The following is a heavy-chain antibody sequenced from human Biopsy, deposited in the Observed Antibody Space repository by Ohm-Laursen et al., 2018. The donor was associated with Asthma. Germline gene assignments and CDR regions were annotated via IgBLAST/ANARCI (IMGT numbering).Heavy chain of an antibody. CDR1: EFTFDDYA. J-gene: IGHJ4*02. CDR2: ISGSGGST. Sequence: SLRLSCAASEFTFDDYAMHWVRQAPGKGLEWVSAISGSGGSTYYADSVKGRFTISRDNSKNALYLQMNSLRAEDTAVYYCAKDRDYDILTGPPGFDYWGQGTLVTVSS. CDR3: AKDRDYDILTGPPGFDY. D-gene: IGHD3-9*01. V-gene: IGHV3-23*01.